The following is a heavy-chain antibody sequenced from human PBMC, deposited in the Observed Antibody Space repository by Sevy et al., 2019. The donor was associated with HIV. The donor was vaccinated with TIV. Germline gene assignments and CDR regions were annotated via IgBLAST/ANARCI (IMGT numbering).Heavy chain of an antibody. D-gene: IGHD6-13*01. J-gene: IGHJ4*02. Sequence: SETLSLTCTVSGGSVSSGNYYWTWIRQPPGKGLEWIGYISYIGSTIYNPSLKSRVTISIDTSKNLLSLRLCSVTATDTAVYYCLRVRIDAAGGYFDYWGQGTLVTVS. V-gene: IGHV4-61*01. CDR3: LRVRIDAAGGYFDY. CDR1: GGSVSSGNYY. CDR2: ISYIGST.